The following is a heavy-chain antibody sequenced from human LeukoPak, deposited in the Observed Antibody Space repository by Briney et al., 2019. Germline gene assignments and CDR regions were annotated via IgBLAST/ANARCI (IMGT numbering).Heavy chain of an antibody. CDR1: GFTFSSYA. CDR2: ISYDGSNK. CDR3: AKLPYCSGGSCDEEYFDY. J-gene: IGHJ4*02. D-gene: IGHD2-15*01. V-gene: IGHV3-30-3*02. Sequence: PGGSLRLSCAASGFTFSSYAMHWVRQAPGKGLEWVAVISYDGSNKYYADSVKGRFTISRDNSKNTLYLQMNSLRAEDTAVYYCAKLPYCSGGSCDEEYFDYWGQGTLVTVSS.